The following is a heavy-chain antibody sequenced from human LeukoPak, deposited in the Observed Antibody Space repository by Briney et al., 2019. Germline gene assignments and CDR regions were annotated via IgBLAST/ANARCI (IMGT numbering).Heavy chain of an antibody. V-gene: IGHV3-21*01. CDR3: ARVPSDY. CDR2: ISSSRGYI. Sequence: GGSLRLSCAASGFTFSSYSMNWVRQAPGKGLEWISSISSSRGYIYYADSVKCRFTISRDNGKNSLYPQMNSLRAEDTAVYYCARVPSDYWGQGTLVTVSS. J-gene: IGHJ4*02. CDR1: GFTFSSYS.